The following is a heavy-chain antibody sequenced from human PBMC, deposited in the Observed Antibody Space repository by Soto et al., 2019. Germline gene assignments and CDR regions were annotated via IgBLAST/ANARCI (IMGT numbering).Heavy chain of an antibody. J-gene: IGHJ5*01. Sequence: ASVKVSCKASGYTFSDYYMHWVRQAPGQGLEWMGRINPKSGDTSYAQKFQGWVTMTRDTSISTGYMELSRLRSDDTAVYYCAIVKDADYRNWFDSWGQGTLVTVSS. CDR2: INPKSGDT. D-gene: IGHD4-17*01. V-gene: IGHV1-2*04. CDR3: AIVKDADYRNWFDS. CDR1: GYTFSDYY.